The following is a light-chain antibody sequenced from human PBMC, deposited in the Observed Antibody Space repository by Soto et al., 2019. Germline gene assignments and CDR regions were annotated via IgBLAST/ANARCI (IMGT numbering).Light chain of an antibody. CDR1: SGHSSYA. J-gene: IGLJ2*01. Sequence: QLVLTQSPSASASLGASVKLTCTLSSGHSSYAIAWHQQQPEKGPRYLMKLNSDGSHSKGDGIPDRFSGSSSGAERYLTISSLQSEDEADYCCQTWGTGILVFGGGTKVTVL. V-gene: IGLV4-69*01. CDR2: LNSDGSH. CDR3: QTWGTGILV.